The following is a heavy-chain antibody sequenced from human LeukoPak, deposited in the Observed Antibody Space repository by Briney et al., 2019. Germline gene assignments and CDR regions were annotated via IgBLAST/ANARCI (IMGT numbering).Heavy chain of an antibody. D-gene: IGHD3-10*01. CDR2: IYYRGST. CDR1: GGSISGYY. CDR3: ARAVGSGSFQTYYYYMDV. Sequence: SETLSLTCTVSGGSISGYYWSWIRQPPGKGLEWIGYIYYRGSTNYNPSLKSRVTISLDTSKNQFSLKLSSVTAADTAVYYCARAVGSGSFQTYYYYMDVWGKGTTVTTSS. V-gene: IGHV4-59*12. J-gene: IGHJ6*03.